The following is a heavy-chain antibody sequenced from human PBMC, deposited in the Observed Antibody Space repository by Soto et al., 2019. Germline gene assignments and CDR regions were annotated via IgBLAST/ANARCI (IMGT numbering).Heavy chain of an antibody. V-gene: IGHV4-39*07. J-gene: IGHJ4*02. CDR3: ARRYGASFDY. CDR1: GGSISSSSYY. D-gene: IGHD4-17*01. CDR2: IYYSGNT. Sequence: SSETLSLTCTVSGGSISSSSYYWGWIRQPPGKGLEWIGNIYYSGNTYYNPSLKSRVTISVDTSKNQFSLKLSSVTAADTAVYYCARRYGASFDYWGQGTLVTVSS.